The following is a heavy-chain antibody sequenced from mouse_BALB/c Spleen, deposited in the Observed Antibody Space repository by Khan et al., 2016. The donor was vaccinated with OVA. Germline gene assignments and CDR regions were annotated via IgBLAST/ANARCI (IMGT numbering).Heavy chain of an antibody. V-gene: IGHV1S81*02. CDR1: GYTFTSYW. J-gene: IGHJ2*01. Sequence: QVQLQQSGAELVKTGASVKMSCKASGYTFTSYWMHWVKQRLGQGLEWFAETNPTNGRTYYNEKFKSKATLTVDKYSSTAYMLLSGPTFEDSAVYYWARIKKIVATYFDYWGQGTTLTVSS. CDR3: ARIKKIVATYFDY. CDR2: TNPTNGRT. D-gene: IGHD1-1*01.